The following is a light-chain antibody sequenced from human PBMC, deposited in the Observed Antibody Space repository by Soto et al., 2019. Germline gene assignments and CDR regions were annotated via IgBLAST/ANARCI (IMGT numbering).Light chain of an antibody. CDR3: TSHAGTINFPYI. J-gene: IGLJ1*01. V-gene: IGLV2-14*03. CDR2: DVS. Sequence: QSALTQPASVSGSPGQSITVSCTGTSSDVGGSDHVNWYQQHPGKAPKLMIFDVSNRPSGVSTRFSGSKSGNAASLTISGLQAEDEADYYCTSHAGTINFPYIFGTGTKGTVL. CDR1: SSDVGGSDH.